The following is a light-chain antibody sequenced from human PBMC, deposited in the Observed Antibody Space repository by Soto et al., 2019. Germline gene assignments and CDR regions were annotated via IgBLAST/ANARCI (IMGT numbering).Light chain of an antibody. CDR2: DAS. Sequence: EIVLTQSPATLSLSPGERATLSCRASQSISSYLAWYQQKPGQAPRLLIYDASNRATGIPARFSGSGSGTDFALTISSLEPEDSAVYYCQQRGNWPLTFGPGTKVDIK. V-gene: IGKV3-11*01. CDR1: QSISSY. CDR3: QQRGNWPLT. J-gene: IGKJ3*01.